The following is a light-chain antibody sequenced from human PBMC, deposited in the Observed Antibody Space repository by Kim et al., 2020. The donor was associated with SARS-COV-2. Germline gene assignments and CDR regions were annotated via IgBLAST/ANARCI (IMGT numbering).Light chain of an antibody. CDR1: QSVSSY. V-gene: IGKV3-11*01. J-gene: IGKJ4*01. CDR3: QQRGNWVT. CDR2: DAS. Sequence: EIVLTQSPATLSLSPGERATLSCRASQSVSSYLAWYQQKPGQAPRLLIYDASNRATGIPARLSGSGSGTDFTLSISSLEPEDFAVYYCQQRGNWVTFGGGTKVDIK.